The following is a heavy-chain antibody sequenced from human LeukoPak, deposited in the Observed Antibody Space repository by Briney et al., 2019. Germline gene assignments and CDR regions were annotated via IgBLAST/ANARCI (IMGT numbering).Heavy chain of an antibody. D-gene: IGHD1-14*01. CDR2: INHSGST. CDR1: GGSFSGYY. V-gene: IGHV4-34*01. Sequence: SETLSLTCAVYGGSFSGYYWRWIRQPPGKGLEWIGEINHSGSTNYNPSLKSRVNISVDTSKNQFSLKLSSVTAADTAVYYCARLRRTNPLYDYYYYMDVWGKGTTVTVSS. CDR3: ARLRRTNPLYDYYYYMDV. J-gene: IGHJ6*03.